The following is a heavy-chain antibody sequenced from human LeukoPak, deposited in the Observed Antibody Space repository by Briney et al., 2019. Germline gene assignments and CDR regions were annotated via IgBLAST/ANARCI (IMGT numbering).Heavy chain of an antibody. CDR3: ARASRRGYCSGGSCYDRKIGFDP. D-gene: IGHD2-15*01. Sequence: GGSLRLSCAASGFTFSDYYMSWIRQAPGKGLEWVSYISSSGSTIYYADSVKGRFTISRDNAKNSLYLQMNSLRAEDTAVYYCARASRRGYCSGGSCYDRKIGFDPWGQGTLVTVSS. CDR1: GFTFSDYY. V-gene: IGHV3-11*01. CDR2: ISSSGSTI. J-gene: IGHJ5*02.